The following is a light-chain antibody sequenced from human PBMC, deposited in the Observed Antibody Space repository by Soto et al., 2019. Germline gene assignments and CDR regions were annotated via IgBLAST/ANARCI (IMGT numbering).Light chain of an antibody. CDR2: RTS. V-gene: IGKV3-15*01. J-gene: IGKJ4*02. CDR3: QQYNNWPQT. Sequence: IVMTQAPATLSVSAGESATLSCRASQSISSNLAWYQQKPGQAPRLLMFRTSSRATGFPARFSGSGSGTEFNLTISSLQSEDSAVYYCQQYNNWPQTFGGGTKVDIK. CDR1: QSISSN.